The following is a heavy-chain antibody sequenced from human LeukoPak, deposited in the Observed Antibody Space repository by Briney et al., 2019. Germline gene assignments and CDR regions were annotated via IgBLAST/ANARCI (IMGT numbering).Heavy chain of an antibody. CDR2: IYDSEST. CDR3: ARVLQNYYYLDV. CDR1: GVSISSHY. D-gene: IGHD3-3*01. Sequence: PSETLSLTCTVSGVSISSHYWSWVRQPPGKGLEWIGNIYDSESTHYKSSLRSRVTISVDTSKNQFSLRLRSVTAADTAVYYCARVLQNYYYLDVWAKGPRSPSP. V-gene: IGHV4-59*11. J-gene: IGHJ6*03.